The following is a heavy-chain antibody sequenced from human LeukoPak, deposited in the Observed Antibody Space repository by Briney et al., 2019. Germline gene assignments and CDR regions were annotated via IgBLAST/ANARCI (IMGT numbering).Heavy chain of an antibody. CDR1: GFTFSTYN. CDR2: ITSTSSYM. J-gene: IGHJ3*02. Sequence: GGSLRLSCAASGFTFSTYNMNWVRQAPGKGLEWVSSITSTSSYMYYADSVKGRFTISRDNAQNSLYPHMSSLRAEDTAVYYCARYSESYHAFDIWGQGTMVTVSS. CDR3: ARYSESYHAFDI. V-gene: IGHV3-21*01. D-gene: IGHD1-26*01.